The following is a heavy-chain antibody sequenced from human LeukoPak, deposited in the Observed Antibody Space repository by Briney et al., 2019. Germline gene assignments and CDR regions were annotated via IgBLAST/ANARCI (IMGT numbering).Heavy chain of an antibody. D-gene: IGHD3-10*01. CDR3: ARELLWFGELYAFDI. CDR1: GFTFSSYA. Sequence: PGGSLRLSCAASGFTFSSYAMSWVRQAPGKGLEWVSAISGSGGSTYYADSVKGRFTISRDNSKNTLYLQMNSLGAEDTAVYYCARELLWFGELYAFDIWGQGTMVTVSS. CDR2: ISGSGGST. V-gene: IGHV3-23*01. J-gene: IGHJ3*02.